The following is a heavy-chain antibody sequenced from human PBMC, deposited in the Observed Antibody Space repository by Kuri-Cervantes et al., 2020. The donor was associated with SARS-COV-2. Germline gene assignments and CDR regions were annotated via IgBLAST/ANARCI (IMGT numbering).Heavy chain of an antibody. Sequence: SETLSLTCSVSGGSISRYYWSWMRQPPGKGLEWIGNIHYSGSTNYNNSLDSRVTISVDTSKNQLSLRLSSVTAADTAVYYCARLGATKGSYYYGVDVWGQGNTVNVSS. CDR2: IHYSGST. CDR3: ARLGATKGSYYYGVDV. D-gene: IGHD1-26*01. V-gene: IGHV4-59*01. CDR1: GGSISRYY. J-gene: IGHJ6*02.